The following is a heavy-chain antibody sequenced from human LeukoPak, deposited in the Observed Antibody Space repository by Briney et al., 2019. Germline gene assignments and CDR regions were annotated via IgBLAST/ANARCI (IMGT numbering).Heavy chain of an antibody. CDR3: AGYLGVGATSAFDI. V-gene: IGHV4-38-2*02. CDR2: IYHSGST. Sequence: SETLSLTCTVSGYSISSGYYWGWIRQPPGKGLEWIGSIYHSGSTYYNPPLKSRVTISVDTSKNQFSLKLSSVTAADTAVYYCAGYLGVGATSAFDIWGQGTMVTVSS. D-gene: IGHD1-26*01. CDR1: GYSISSGYY. J-gene: IGHJ3*02.